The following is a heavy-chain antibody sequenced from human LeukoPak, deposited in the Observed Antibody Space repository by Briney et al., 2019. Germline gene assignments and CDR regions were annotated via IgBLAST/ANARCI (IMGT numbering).Heavy chain of an antibody. CDR2: IRQDGSEK. Sequence: QPGGSLRLSCAASGFTFSRYWMTWVRQAPGKGLEWVATIRQDGSEKYYVDSVKGRFTVSRDNAKNSLYLQMNSLRVEDTAVYYCARDADGGAIITRAFDIWGQGAMVTVSS. J-gene: IGHJ3*02. CDR3: ARDADGGAIITRAFDI. D-gene: IGHD5-24*01. V-gene: IGHV3-7*01. CDR1: GFTFSRYW.